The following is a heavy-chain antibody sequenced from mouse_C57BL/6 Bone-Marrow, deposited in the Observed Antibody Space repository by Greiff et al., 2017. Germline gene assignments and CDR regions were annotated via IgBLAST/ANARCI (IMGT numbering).Heavy chain of an antibody. CDR2: IDPSDSYT. Sequence: VQLQQPGAELVKPGASVKLSCKASGYTFTSYWMQWVKQRPGQGLEWIGEIDPSDSYTNYNQKFKGKATLTVDTSSSTAYMQLSSLTSEDSAVYYCARDVETDFDYWGQGTTLTVSS. V-gene: IGHV1-50*01. J-gene: IGHJ2*01. CDR3: ARDVETDFDY. CDR1: GYTFTSYW.